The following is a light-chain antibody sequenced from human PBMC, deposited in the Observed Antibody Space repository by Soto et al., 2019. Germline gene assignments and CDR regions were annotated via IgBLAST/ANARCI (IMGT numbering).Light chain of an antibody. CDR2: DDS. J-gene: IGLJ2*01. V-gene: IGLV3-21*02. Sequence: SYELTQTPSVSVAPGQTAMITCAGTNIGSKSVHWYQQKPGQAPVLVGHDDSYRPSGIPERFSGSKSGDMATLTISRVEAGDEADYYCQVWDGSSEHVVFGGGTKLTVL. CDR3: QVWDGSSEHVV. CDR1: NIGSKS.